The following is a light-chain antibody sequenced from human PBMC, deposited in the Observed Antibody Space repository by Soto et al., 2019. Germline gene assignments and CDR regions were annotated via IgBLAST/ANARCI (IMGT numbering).Light chain of an antibody. CDR3: HQRYNWLS. CDR1: QSVSSSY. V-gene: IGKV3D-20*02. CDR2: GVS. Sequence: EIVLTQSPFTLSFSPVERSTLSFMASQSVSSSYLAWYQQKPGQAPRLLIYGVSNRATGVPARFSGSGSGTDFTLTISSLEPEDSAVYYCHQRYNWLSFGGGTKVDIK. J-gene: IGKJ4*01.